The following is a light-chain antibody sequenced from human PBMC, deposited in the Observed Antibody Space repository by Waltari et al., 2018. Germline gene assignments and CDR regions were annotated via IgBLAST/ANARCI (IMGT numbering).Light chain of an antibody. CDR2: EVT. CDR3: SSYTISSAIFI. J-gene: IGLJ2*01. V-gene: IGLV2-14*01. Sequence: QSALTQPTSVSGSLGQSITISCTGTSSNVGHYNYVSWYQHHPDNAPNLIIYEVTNRPSGVSTRFSGSKSGNTASLTISGLQAEDEAFYYCSSYTISSAIFIFGGGTKVTV. CDR1: SSNVGHYNY.